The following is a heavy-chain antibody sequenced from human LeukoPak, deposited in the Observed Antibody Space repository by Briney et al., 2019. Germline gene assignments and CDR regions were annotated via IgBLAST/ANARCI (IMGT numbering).Heavy chain of an antibody. Sequence: GGSLRLSCAASGFTFSDYAMSWVRQAPGKGLEWVSTISGSGDNTYYADSVKGRFTISRDNSKNILYLQMNSLKAEATAVYYCAQLATYSYTPFDYWGQGTLVTASS. CDR3: AQLATYSYTPFDY. D-gene: IGHD5-24*01. V-gene: IGHV3-23*01. CDR1: GFTFSDYA. J-gene: IGHJ4*02. CDR2: ISGSGDNT.